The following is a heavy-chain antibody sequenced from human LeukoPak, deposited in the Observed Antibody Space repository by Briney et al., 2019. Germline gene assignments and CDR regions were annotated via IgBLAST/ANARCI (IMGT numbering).Heavy chain of an antibody. CDR3: ATLLGVYTMATQADY. CDR1: GFTFSSYG. D-gene: IGHD2-8*01. Sequence: PGGSLRLSCAASGFTFSSYGMSWVRQAPGKGLEWVSAISGSGGSTYYADSVKGRFTISRDNSKNTLYLQMNSLRAEDTAVYYCATLLGVYTMATQADYWGQGTLVTVSS. J-gene: IGHJ4*02. V-gene: IGHV3-23*01. CDR2: ISGSGGST.